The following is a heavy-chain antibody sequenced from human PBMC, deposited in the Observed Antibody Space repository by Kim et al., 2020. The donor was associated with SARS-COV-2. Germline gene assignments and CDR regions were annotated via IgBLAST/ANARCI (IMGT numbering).Heavy chain of an antibody. V-gene: IGHV1-46*01. CDR3: ARDLGVVVKPDY. D-gene: IGHD3-22*01. Sequence: SYAQKFQATVTVPRDTSPSTVYMELSSLRSEDTAVYYCARDLGVVVKPDYWGQGTLFTVSS. J-gene: IGHJ4*02.